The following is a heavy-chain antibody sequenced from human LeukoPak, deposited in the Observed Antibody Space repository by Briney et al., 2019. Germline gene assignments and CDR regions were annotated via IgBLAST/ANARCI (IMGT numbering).Heavy chain of an antibody. D-gene: IGHD3-3*01. CDR3: ARDRGVIFGVVSRSPVFDY. CDR1: GFTFSSYT. J-gene: IGHJ4*02. CDR2: ISYDGSNK. V-gene: IGHV3-30*01. Sequence: GGSLRLSCAASGFTFSSYTMHWVRQAPGKGLEWVAVISYDGSNKYYADSVKGRFTISRDISKNTLYLQMNSLRPEDTAVYYCARDRGVIFGVVSRSPVFDYWGQGNLVTVSS.